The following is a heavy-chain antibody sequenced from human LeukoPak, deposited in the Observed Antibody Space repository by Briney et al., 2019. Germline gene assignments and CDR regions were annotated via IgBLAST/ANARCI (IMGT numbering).Heavy chain of an antibody. V-gene: IGHV1-69*02. CDR3: AKIVGAPNGGDWFDP. J-gene: IGHJ5*02. D-gene: IGHD1-26*01. CDR1: GYTFSGYY. CDR2: IIPIVGIA. Sequence: ASVKVSCKASGYTFSGYYLHWVRQAPGQGLEWMGRIIPIVGIANYAQKFQGRVSITADKFTGTAYMELNSLRFEDTAVYYCAKIVGAPNGGDWFDPWGQGTLVTVSS.